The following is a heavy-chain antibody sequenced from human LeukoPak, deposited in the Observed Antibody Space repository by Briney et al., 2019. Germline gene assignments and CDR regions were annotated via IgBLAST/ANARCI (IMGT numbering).Heavy chain of an antibody. Sequence: SGGSLRLSCTASGFNFRSYVMHWVRQAPGKGVEWVAVTSHDGLNKHYADSVKGRFTISRDNSKNTLSLQMNNVKNEDTAVYYCASSRPWELLSAFQMWGQGTLVTVSS. J-gene: IGHJ3*02. CDR2: TSHDGLNK. V-gene: IGHV3-30*03. D-gene: IGHD1-26*01. CDR3: ASSRPWELLSAFQM. CDR1: GFNFRSYV.